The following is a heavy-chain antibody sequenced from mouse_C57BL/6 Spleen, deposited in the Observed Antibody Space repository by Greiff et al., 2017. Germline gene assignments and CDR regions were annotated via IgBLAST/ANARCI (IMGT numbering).Heavy chain of an antibody. V-gene: IGHV5-6*01. D-gene: IGHD2-3*01. CDR2: ISSGGSYT. J-gene: IGHJ2*01. CDR3: ARQGWLPIDY. CDR1: GFTFSSYG. Sequence: EVMLVESGGDLVKPGGSLKLSCAASGFTFSSYGMSWVRQTPDKRLEWVATISSGGSYTYYPDSVKGRCTISRDNAKNTLYLQMSSVKSEDTAMYYCARQGWLPIDYWGQGTTRTVSS.